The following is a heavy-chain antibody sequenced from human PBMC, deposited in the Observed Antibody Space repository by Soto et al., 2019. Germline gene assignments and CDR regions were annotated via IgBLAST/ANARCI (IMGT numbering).Heavy chain of an antibody. D-gene: IGHD1-26*01. V-gene: IGHV4-59*01. CDR1: DSISTYY. J-gene: IGHJ4*02. CDR3: ARDAVGATHFDD. CDR2: IYYMGRT. Sequence: SETLSLTCTVDSISTYYWNWIRQPPGKGLEWIGYIYYMGRTNYNSSLKSRVTMSIDTSKNQFSLKLSSVTAADTAIYDCARDAVGATHFDDWGQGAPVTVSS.